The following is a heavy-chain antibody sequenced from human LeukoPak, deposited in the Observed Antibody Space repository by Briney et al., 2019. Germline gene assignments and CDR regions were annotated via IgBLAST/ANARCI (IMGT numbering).Heavy chain of an antibody. CDR3: ARDRGWRLLDY. CDR1: GFTFSSYA. J-gene: IGHJ4*02. D-gene: IGHD6-25*01. CDR2: ISGSGGST. Sequence: PGGSLRLSCAASGFTFSSYAMNWVRQAPGKGLEWVSGISGSGGSTYYADSVKGRFTISRDNSNTLDLQMNSLRVEDTAVYYCARDRGWRLLDYWGQGTLVTVSS. V-gene: IGHV3-23*01.